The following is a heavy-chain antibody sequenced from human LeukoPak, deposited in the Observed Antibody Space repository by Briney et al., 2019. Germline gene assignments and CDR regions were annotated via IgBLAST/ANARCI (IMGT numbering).Heavy chain of an antibody. CDR3: ASPDVWGSGWYMNY. CDR1: GYTFTSYA. V-gene: IGHV1-69*05. J-gene: IGHJ4*02. Sequence: GASVKVSCKASGYTFTSYAISWVRQAPGQGLEWMGGIIPIFGTANYAQKFQGRVTITRDTSASTAYMELSSLRSEDTAVYYCASPDVWGSGWYMNYWGQGTLVTVSS. CDR2: IIPIFGTA. D-gene: IGHD6-19*01.